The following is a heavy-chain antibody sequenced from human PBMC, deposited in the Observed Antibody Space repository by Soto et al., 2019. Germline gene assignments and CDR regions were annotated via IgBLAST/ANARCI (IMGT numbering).Heavy chain of an antibody. CDR3: ARETYCTTTSCRGAFDI. CDR2: ITSTSSYI. J-gene: IGHJ3*02. V-gene: IGHV3-21*01. D-gene: IGHD2-2*01. CDR1: GFTFSGYD. Sequence: XGSLRLSCAASGFTFSGYDMNWVRQAPGRGLEWVSSITSTSSYIHYVDSVKGRFTISRDNAKNSLYLQMNSLRAEDTALYYCARETYCTTTSCRGAFDIWGQGTMVTVSS.